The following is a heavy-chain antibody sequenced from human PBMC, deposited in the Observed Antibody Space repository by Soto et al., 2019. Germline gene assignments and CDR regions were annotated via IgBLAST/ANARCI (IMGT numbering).Heavy chain of an antibody. V-gene: IGHV5-10-1*01. D-gene: IGHD2-21*01. CDR1: GYSFTSYW. Sequence: GESLKISCPGSGYSFTSYWISCVRPMPWKGLEWMGRIDPSASSPNYSPSFQGHVTISADKSISTSYLQWSSLKASDTAMYYCARHKYSRYYYYGMDVWGQGTAVTGSS. CDR2: IDPSASSP. J-gene: IGHJ6*02. CDR3: ARHKYSRYYYYGMDV.